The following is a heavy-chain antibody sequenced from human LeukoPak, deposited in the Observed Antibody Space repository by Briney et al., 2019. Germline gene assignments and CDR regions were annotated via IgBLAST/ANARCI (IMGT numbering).Heavy chain of an antibody. J-gene: IGHJ4*02. CDR3: ARKGYGGYIAAAGTFDY. Sequence: SETLSLTCAVYGGSFSGYYWSWIRQPPGKGLEWIGEINHSGSTNYNPSLKSRVTISVDTSKNQFPLKLSSVTAADTAVYYCARKGYGGYIAAAGTFDYWGQGTLVTVSS. D-gene: IGHD6-13*01. CDR2: INHSGST. CDR1: GGSFSGYY. V-gene: IGHV4-34*01.